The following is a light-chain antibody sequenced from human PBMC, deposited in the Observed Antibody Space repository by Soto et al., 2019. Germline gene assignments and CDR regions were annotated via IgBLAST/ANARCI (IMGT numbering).Light chain of an antibody. CDR3: QQYRDFSQT. V-gene: IGKV3-20*01. CDR2: NSS. CDR1: QSVRSNY. J-gene: IGKJ1*01. Sequence: EIVLTQSPGTLSLSPGERATLSCRASQSVRSNYLAWYQQKPGQAPRLLIYNSSTRATGIPDRFSGSGSGTDFTLTISRLEPEDFALYYCQQYRDFSQTFGQGTQVEIK.